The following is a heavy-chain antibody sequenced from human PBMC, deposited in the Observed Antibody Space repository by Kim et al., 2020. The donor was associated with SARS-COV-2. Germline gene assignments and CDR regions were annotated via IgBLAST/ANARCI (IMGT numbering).Heavy chain of an antibody. D-gene: IGHD2-15*01. V-gene: IGHV3-43*01. CDR2: ISWDGGST. CDR3: AKDMSRYCSGGSCYPDY. CDR1: GFTFDDYT. J-gene: IGHJ4*02. Sequence: GGSLRLSCAASGFTFDDYTMHWVRQAPGKGLEWVSLISWDGGSTHYADSVKGRFTISRDNSKNSLYLQMNSLRTEDTALYYCAKDMSRYCSGGSCYPDYWGQGTLVTVSS.